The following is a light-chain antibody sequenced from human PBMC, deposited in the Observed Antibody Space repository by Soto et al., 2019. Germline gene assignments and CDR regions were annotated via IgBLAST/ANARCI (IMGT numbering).Light chain of an antibody. CDR3: QQFAVPPYT. Sequence: EIVLTQSPGTLSLSPGERATLSCRASQSVTSGFLAWYQQKPGQAPRLLIYDASTRATGVPDRFSGSGSGTDFTLTISRLEPEDFAVFYCQQFAVPPYTFGQGTNLEIK. CDR2: DAS. CDR1: QSVTSGF. V-gene: IGKV3-20*01. J-gene: IGKJ2*01.